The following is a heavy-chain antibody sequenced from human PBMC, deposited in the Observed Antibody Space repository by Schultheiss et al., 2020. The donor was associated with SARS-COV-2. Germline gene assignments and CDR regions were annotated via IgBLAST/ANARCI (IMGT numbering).Heavy chain of an antibody. V-gene: IGHV4-39*01. CDR1: GGSISSSSYY. CDR3: AITSGYDRAGIDY. Sequence: SETLSLTCTVSGGSISSSSYYWGWIRQPPGKGLEWIGSIYYSGSTYYNPSLKSRVTISVDTSKNQFSLKLSSVTAADTAVYYCAITSGYDRAGIDYWGQGTLVTVSS. CDR2: IYYSGST. J-gene: IGHJ4*02. D-gene: IGHD5-12*01.